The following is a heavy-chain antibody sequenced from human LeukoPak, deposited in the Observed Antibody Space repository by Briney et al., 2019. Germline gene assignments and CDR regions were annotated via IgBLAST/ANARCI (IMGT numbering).Heavy chain of an antibody. Sequence: GGSLRLSCAASGFTFSSYGMHRVRQAPGKGLEWVAFIRYDGSNKYYADSVKGRFTISRDNSKNTLYLQMNSLRAEDTAVYYCAKTQWLVKGVGAFDIWGQGTMVTVSS. CDR2: IRYDGSNK. D-gene: IGHD6-19*01. V-gene: IGHV3-30*02. CDR1: GFTFSSYG. CDR3: AKTQWLVKGVGAFDI. J-gene: IGHJ3*02.